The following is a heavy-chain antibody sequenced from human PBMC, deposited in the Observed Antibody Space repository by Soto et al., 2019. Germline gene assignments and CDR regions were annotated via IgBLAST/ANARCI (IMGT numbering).Heavy chain of an antibody. V-gene: IGHV1-46*01. CDR1: GSTFTRHK. CDR3: ARDLNQDFWTDPYPFFGMDV. Sequence: ASVKVSCKVSGSTFTRHKIHWGRQAAGQGLEWMRMIKPRDGSTTSAQTFRGRLIVTWDPSTNKLYMELSSLIFDDTAVYLCARDLNQDFWTDPYPFFGMDVWGQGTTVTVS. J-gene: IGHJ6*02. D-gene: IGHD3-3*01. CDR2: IKPRDGST.